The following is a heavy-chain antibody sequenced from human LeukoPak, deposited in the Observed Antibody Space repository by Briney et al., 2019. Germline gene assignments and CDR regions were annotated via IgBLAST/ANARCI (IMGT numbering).Heavy chain of an antibody. V-gene: IGHV3-74*01. Sequence: PGGSLRLSCAAPRLTFSNYEMHWVRQAPGKGLVWVSRINSDGSSTSSADSVKGRFTISRDNAKKTLYLQMNSLRAEDTAVYYCARWGLGVDYWGQGTLVTVSS. CDR1: RLTFSNYE. CDR3: ARWGLGVDY. CDR2: INSDGSST. D-gene: IGHD7-27*01. J-gene: IGHJ4*02.